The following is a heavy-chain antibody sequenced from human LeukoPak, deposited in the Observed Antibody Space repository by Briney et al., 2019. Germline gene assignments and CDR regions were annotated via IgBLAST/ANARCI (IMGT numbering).Heavy chain of an antibody. Sequence: SETLSLTCGVSGGSVSSTNWWTWIHQPPGKGLEWIGKVHLDGRTNFNPSLKSRLTMSVDLSENHVSLKLTSVTAADTAVYYCAREGGFYRPLDYSGQGTLVTVSS. J-gene: IGHJ4*02. CDR2: VHLDGRT. CDR1: GGSVSSTNW. V-gene: IGHV4-4*02. CDR3: AREGGFYRPLDY. D-gene: IGHD6-25*01.